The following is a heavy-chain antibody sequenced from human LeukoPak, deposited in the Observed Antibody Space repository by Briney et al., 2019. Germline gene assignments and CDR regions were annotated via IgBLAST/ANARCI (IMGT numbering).Heavy chain of an antibody. J-gene: IGHJ1*01. D-gene: IGHD1-1*01. CDR3: ARDLSQYNAEYFHH. CDR1: GFTFSSYS. CDR2: ISTGSSTI. V-gene: IGHV3-48*02. Sequence: GGALRLSCAASGFTFSSYSMNWVRQAPGEGLEWVSYISTGSSTIYYADSVKGRFTISRDNAKKSLYLQMNSLRDEDTAVYYCARDLSQYNAEYFHHWGQGTLVAVSS.